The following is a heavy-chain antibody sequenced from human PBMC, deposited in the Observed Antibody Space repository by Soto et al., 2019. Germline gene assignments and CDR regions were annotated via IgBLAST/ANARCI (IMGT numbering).Heavy chain of an antibody. Sequence: QVQLVQSGAEVKKPGASVKVSCKASGYTFTSYYMHWVRQAPGQGLEWMGIINPSGGSTSYARKFQGGVTMTRDPSASTLYMELSSLRPEDTSVYYCGRVYWPAIPHWFDPWGQGTLVTVSS. CDR3: GRVYWPAIPHWFDP. V-gene: IGHV1-46*01. CDR1: GYTFTSYY. J-gene: IGHJ5*02. D-gene: IGHD2-2*02. CDR2: INPSGGST.